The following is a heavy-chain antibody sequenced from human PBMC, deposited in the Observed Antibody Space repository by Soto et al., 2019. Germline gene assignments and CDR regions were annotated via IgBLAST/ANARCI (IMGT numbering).Heavy chain of an antibody. CDR2: INHSGST. D-gene: IGHD6-13*01. CDR1: GGSFSGYY. CDR3: ARRRNSSWYLPYFQH. J-gene: IGHJ1*01. V-gene: IGHV4-34*01. Sequence: QVQLQQWGAGLLKPSETLSLTCAVYGGSFSGYYWSWIRQPPGKGLEWIGEINHSGSTNYNPSLKSRVTISVDTSKNQFSLKLSSVTAADTAGYYCARRRNSSWYLPYFQHWGQGTLVTVSS.